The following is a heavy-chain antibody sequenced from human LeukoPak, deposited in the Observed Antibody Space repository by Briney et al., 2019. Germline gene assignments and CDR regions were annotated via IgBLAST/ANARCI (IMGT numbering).Heavy chain of an antibody. D-gene: IGHD3-16*02. CDR3: ARASRDVWGSYRYTRLDY. Sequence: PSETLSLTCAVYGGAFSGYYWSWIRQPPGKGLEWIGEINHSGSTNYNPSLKSRVTISVDTSKNQFSPKLSSVTAADTAVYYCARASRDVWGSYRYTRLDYWGQGTLVTVSS. CDR2: INHSGST. J-gene: IGHJ4*02. CDR1: GGAFSGYY. V-gene: IGHV4-34*01.